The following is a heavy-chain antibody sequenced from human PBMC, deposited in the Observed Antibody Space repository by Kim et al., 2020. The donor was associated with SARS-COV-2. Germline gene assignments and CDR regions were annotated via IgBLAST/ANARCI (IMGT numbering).Heavy chain of an antibody. D-gene: IGHD6-6*01. CDR2: MYSGGST. CDR1: GFTVSSNY. CDR3: ARELQSSSYFDY. V-gene: IGHV3-53*01. J-gene: IGHJ4*02. Sequence: GGSLRLSCAASGFTVSSNYMSWVRQAPGKGLEWVSLMYSGGSTYYADSVKGRFTISRDNSKNTLYLQMNSLRAEDTAVYYCARELQSSSYFDYWGQGTLVTVSS.